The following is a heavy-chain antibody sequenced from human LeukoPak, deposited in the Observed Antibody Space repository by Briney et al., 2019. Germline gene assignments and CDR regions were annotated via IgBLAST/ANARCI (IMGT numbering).Heavy chain of an antibody. CDR1: GYSISSGYY. V-gene: IGHV4-38-2*01. CDR3: ARRRGSYSIDY. D-gene: IGHD1-26*01. J-gene: IGHJ4*02. Sequence: KPSETLSLTCAVSGYSISSGYYWGWIRQPQGKGLEWIGSIYHSGSTYYNPSLKSRVTISVDTSKNQFSLKLSSVTAADTAVYYCARRRGSYSIDYWGQGTLVTVSS. CDR2: IYHSGST.